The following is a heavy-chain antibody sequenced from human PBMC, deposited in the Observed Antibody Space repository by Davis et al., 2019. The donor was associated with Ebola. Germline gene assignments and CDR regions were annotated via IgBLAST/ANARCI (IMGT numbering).Heavy chain of an antibody. Sequence: GESLKISCAASGFTFSVYYMSWIRQAPGKGPEWVSSISSSASYKNYADSVKGRFTISRDDAKKSLYLQMDSPRAEDTAVYYCAQQLGDYGGNALRYWGQGTLVTVSS. CDR3: AQQLGDYGGNALRY. D-gene: IGHD4-23*01. CDR1: GFTFSVYY. V-gene: IGHV3-11*06. CDR2: ISSSASYK. J-gene: IGHJ4*02.